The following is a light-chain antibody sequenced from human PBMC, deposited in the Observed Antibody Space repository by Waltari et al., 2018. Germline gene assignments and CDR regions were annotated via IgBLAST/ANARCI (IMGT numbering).Light chain of an antibody. CDR2: GAS. J-gene: IGKJ3*01. Sequence: QMTQSPPSQSASLGDRVTITCRASRDVGKYLAWYHQKPGKIPDLLVYGASTLQSGVPSRFSGSGSGADFTLTIIGLQPEDVGTYYCQNYDGAPLTFGPGTKVHFK. CDR3: QNYDGAPLT. CDR1: RDVGKY. V-gene: IGKV1-27*01.